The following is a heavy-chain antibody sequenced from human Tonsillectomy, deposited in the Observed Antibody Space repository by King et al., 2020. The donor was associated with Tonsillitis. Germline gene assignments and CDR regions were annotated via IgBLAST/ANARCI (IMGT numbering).Heavy chain of an antibody. CDR1: GYTFSIYG. CDR2: ISGYNGNT. V-gene: IGHV1-18*01. J-gene: IGHJ5*02. D-gene: IGHD6-13*01. Sequence: QLVQSGAEVKNPGASVKVSCKASGYTFSIYGITWVRQAPGQGLEWMGWISGYNGNTNYAQKFQGRVTMTTDTSTTTAYMELRSLRSDDTAVYYCARVSIAAAGTRARSNWFDPWGQGTLVTVSS. CDR3: ARVSIAAAGTRARSNWFDP.